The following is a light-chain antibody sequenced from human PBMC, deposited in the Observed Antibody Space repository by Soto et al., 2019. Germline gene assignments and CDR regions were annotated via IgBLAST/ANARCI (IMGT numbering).Light chain of an antibody. J-gene: IGLJ2*01. Sequence: QSVMTQPPSVSAAPGQRVTISCSGSSSNIGGNSVSWYQQLPGEAPKLMIYDVNDRPSGVSNRFSGSKSGNTASLTISGLQAEDEADYYCSSYTTSSTVVFGGGTQLTVL. CDR2: DVN. V-gene: IGLV2-14*03. CDR1: SSNIGGNS. CDR3: SSYTTSSTVV.